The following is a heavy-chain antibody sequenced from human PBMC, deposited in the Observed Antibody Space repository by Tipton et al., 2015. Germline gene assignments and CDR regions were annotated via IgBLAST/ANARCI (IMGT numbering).Heavy chain of an antibody. D-gene: IGHD3-22*01. Sequence: TLSLTCTVSGGSISSGAYFLTWIRQHPGKGLEWIGYIYYSGSTYYNPSLKSRVTISVDTSKNQFSLKLSSVTAADTAVYYCARDTQGDSSGFYTGYFDYWGQGTLVTVSP. J-gene: IGHJ4*02. CDR2: IYYSGST. CDR3: ARDTQGDSSGFYTGYFDY. CDR1: GGSISSGAYF. V-gene: IGHV4-31*03.